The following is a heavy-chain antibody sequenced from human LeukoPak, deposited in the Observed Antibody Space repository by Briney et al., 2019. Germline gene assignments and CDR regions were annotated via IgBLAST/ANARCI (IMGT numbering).Heavy chain of an antibody. CDR3: ARHRRNYGMDV. V-gene: IGHV4-59*01. CDR1: GGSMRTYY. CDR2: IYHSGST. J-gene: IGHJ6*02. Sequence: PSETLSLTCNVSGGSMRTYYWTWIRQSPGKGLEWLGNIYHSGSTHFNPSLKSRVTISIDTSKNHFSLKLSSVTAADTAVYYCARHRRNYGMDVWGQGTTVTVSS.